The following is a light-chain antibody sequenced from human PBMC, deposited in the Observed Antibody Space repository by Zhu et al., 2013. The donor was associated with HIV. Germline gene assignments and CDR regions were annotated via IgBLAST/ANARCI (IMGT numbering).Light chain of an antibody. Sequence: IQMTQSPSSLSASVGETVTITCRASQTITNSLNWYQQSPGKAPKVLIYAASSLRSGVPSRFSGSGSGTEFTLTISSLQPEDFATYYCHQPYTYPFTFGPGTKVDIK. CDR1: QTITNS. J-gene: IGKJ3*01. V-gene: IGKV1-39*01. CDR3: HQPYTYPFT. CDR2: AAS.